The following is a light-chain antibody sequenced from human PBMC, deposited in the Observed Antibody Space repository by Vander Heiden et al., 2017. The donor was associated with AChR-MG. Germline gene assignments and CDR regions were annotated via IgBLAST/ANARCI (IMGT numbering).Light chain of an antibody. CDR2: DAS. CDR3: QQRSNWPLLT. V-gene: IGKV3-11*01. Sequence: IVLTQSPATLSLSPGDRATRSCRASQSVSSYLAWYQQKPGQAPRLLIYDASNRATGIPARFSGSGSGTDFTLTISSLEPEDVAVYYCQQRSNWPLLTFGGGTKVEIK. CDR1: QSVSSY. J-gene: IGKJ4*01.